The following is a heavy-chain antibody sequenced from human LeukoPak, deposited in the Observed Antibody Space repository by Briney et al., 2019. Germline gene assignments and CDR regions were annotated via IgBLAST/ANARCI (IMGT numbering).Heavy chain of an antibody. CDR1: GDSFSSSSVT. V-gene: IGHV6-1*01. Sequence: SQTLSLTCAISGDSFSSSSVTWNWIRQSPSRGLEWLGGTYYRSTWYNDYAVSVRGRITVNPDTSKNQFSLHLNSVTPEDTAVYYCARRLTQYDCFDPWGQGILVTVSS. J-gene: IGHJ5*02. CDR3: ARRLTQYDCFDP. D-gene: IGHD2-2*01. CDR2: TYYRSTWYN.